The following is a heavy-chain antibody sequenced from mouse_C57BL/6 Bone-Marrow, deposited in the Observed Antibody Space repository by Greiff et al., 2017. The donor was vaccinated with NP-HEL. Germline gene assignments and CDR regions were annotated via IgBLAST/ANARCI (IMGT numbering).Heavy chain of an antibody. CDR2: IRNKANGYTT. D-gene: IGHD1-1*01. CDR1: GFTFTDYY. CDR3: ARSSYGSIRYFDV. V-gene: IGHV7-3*01. J-gene: IGHJ1*03. Sequence: EVKVVESGGGLVQPGGSLSLSCAASGFTFTDYYMSWVRQPPGKALEWLGFIRNKANGYTTEYSASVKGRFTISRDNSQSILYLQMNALRAEDSATYYCARSSYGSIRYFDVWGTGTTVTVSS.